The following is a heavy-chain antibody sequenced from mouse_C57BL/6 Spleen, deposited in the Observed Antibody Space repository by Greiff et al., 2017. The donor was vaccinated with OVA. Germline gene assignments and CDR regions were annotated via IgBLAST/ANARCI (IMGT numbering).Heavy chain of an antibody. CDR1: GYTFTSYW. V-gene: IGHV1-69*01. CDR3: ARAYYSTVYAMDY. J-gene: IGHJ4*01. Sequence: VQLQRPGAELVMPGASVKLSCKASGYTFTSYWMHWVKQRPGQGLEWIGEIDPSDSYTNYNQKFKGKSTLTVDKSSSTAYMQLSSLTSEDSAVYYCARAYYSTVYAMDYWGQGTSVTVSS. D-gene: IGHD2-5*01. CDR2: IDPSDSYT.